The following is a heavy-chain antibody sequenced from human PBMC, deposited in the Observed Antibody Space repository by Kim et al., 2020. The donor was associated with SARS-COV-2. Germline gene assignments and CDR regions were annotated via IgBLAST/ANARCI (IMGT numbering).Heavy chain of an antibody. CDR3: ARVITMVRGAPDY. D-gene: IGHD3-10*01. J-gene: IGHJ4*02. Sequence: SETLSLTCTVSGGSVSSGSYYWSWIRQPPGKGLEWIGYIYYSGSTNYNPSLKSRVTISVDTSKNQFSLKLSSVTAADTAVYYCARVITMVRGAPDYWGQGTLVTVSS. V-gene: IGHV4-61*01. CDR1: GGSVSSGSYY. CDR2: IYYSGST.